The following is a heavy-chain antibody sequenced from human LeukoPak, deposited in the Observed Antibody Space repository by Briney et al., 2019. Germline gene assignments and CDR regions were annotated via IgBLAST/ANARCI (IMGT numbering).Heavy chain of an antibody. V-gene: IGHV3-23*01. CDR3: AKDSSRGGSYYDY. D-gene: IGHD1-26*01. Sequence: PGGSLRPSCAASGFTFSTHAMSWVRQAPGKGLQWVSGISDSGGSTYYADSVKGRFTISRDTSKNTLYLQMNSLRAEDTAVYYCAKDSSRGGSYYDYWGQGTLVTVSS. CDR1: GFTFSTHA. CDR2: ISDSGGST. J-gene: IGHJ4*02.